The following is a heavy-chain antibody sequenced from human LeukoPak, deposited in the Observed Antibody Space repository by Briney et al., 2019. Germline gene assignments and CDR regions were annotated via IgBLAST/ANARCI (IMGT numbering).Heavy chain of an antibody. CDR2: MNPNSGNT. CDR3: AMGVWSGYYNY. J-gene: IGHJ4*02. D-gene: IGHD3-3*01. V-gene: IGHV1-8*01. CDR1: GNTFTSYD. Sequence: ASVKVSCKASGNTFTSYDINWVRQATGQGLEWMGWMNPNSGNTGYAQKFQGRVTMTRNTSISTAYMELSSLRSEDTAVYYCAMGVWSGYYNYWGREPWSPSPQ.